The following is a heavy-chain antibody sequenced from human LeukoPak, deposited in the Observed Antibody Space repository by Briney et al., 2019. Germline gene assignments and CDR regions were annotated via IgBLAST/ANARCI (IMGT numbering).Heavy chain of an antibody. V-gene: IGHV3-23*01. CDR1: GFTFSNYA. CDR2: ISGSGGST. J-gene: IGHJ4*02. D-gene: IGHD3-3*01. CDR3: AKDTYDFWSGFDY. Sequence: QSGGSLRLSCAASGFTFSNYAVSWVRQAPGKGLAWVSTISGSGGSTYYTGSVKGRFTTSRDNSKNTLYLQMNSPRAEDTAIYYCAKDTYDFWSGFDYWGRGTLVTVSS.